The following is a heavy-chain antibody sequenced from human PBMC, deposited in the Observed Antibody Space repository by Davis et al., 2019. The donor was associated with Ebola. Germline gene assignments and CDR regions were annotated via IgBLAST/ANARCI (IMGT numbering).Heavy chain of an antibody. CDR3: ARERRVRGVIYYYYYGMDV. D-gene: IGHD3-10*01. J-gene: IGHJ6*02. CDR2: INHSGST. Sequence: PGGSLRLSCAASGFTFSDYYMSWIRQAPGKGLEWIGEINHSGSTNYNPSLKSRVTISVDTSKNQFSLKLSSVTAADTAVYYCARERRVRGVIYYYYYGMDVWGQGTTVTVSS. V-gene: IGHV4-34*01. CDR1: GFTFSDYY.